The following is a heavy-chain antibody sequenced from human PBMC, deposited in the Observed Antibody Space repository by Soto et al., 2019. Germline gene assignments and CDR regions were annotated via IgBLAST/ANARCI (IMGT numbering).Heavy chain of an antibody. CDR1: GYTFTSYT. D-gene: IGHD3-10*01. J-gene: IGHJ4*02. V-gene: IGHV1-3*01. CDR3: ARGGGWVGEASFDS. Sequence: QVQLEQSGAEVKKPGASVKVSCKTSGYTFTSYTLHWVRQAPGQGLEWMGWINAGNGREKYSQRFQDRVSLSTDKSQTPAYRELRSLSSEETEMYYCARGGGWVGEASFDSWGQGTLVTVSS. CDR2: INAGNGRE.